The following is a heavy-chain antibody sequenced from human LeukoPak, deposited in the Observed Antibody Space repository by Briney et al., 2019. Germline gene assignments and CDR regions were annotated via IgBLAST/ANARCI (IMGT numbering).Heavy chain of an antibody. V-gene: IGHV4-34*01. J-gene: IGHJ5*02. Sequence: NASETLSLTCAVYGGSFSGYYWSWIRQPPGKGLEWIGEINHSGSTNYNPSLKSQVAISVDTSKNQFSLKLSSVTAADTAVYYCARDWRYCSGGSCYHNWFDPWGQGTLVTVSS. CDR2: INHSGST. D-gene: IGHD2-15*01. CDR3: ARDWRYCSGGSCYHNWFDP. CDR1: GGSFSGYY.